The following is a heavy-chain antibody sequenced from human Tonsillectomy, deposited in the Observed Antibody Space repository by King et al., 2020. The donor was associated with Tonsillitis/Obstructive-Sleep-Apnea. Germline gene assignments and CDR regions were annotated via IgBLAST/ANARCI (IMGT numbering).Heavy chain of an antibody. J-gene: IGHJ5*02. CDR3: ARGTAAAGSNWFDP. Sequence: VQLQQSGPGLVKPSQPLSLTCTVSGGSISSGGYYWTWLRQHPGTGLEWIGDIYYSGSTYCNPSLKSRVTISVDRSKKQFSLKLSSVTAADTAVYFCARGTAAAGSNWFDPWGPGTLVTVSS. V-gene: IGHV4-31*03. CDR1: GGSISSGGYY. D-gene: IGHD6-13*01. CDR2: IYYSGST.